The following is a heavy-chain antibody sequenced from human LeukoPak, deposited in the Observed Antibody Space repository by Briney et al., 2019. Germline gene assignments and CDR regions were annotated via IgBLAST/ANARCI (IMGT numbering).Heavy chain of an antibody. D-gene: IGHD1-1*01. CDR2: INPKTGVT. Sequence: ASVKVSCKASGYTFTGYFMHWVRQAPGQGLEWMGWINPKTGVTNYEQKFQGRVTMTRDTSISTVYMEVTRLTSDDTAVYYCARHVTTANNWFDPWGQGTLVTVSS. CDR3: ARHVTTANNWFDP. CDR1: GYTFTGYF. V-gene: IGHV1-2*02. J-gene: IGHJ5*02.